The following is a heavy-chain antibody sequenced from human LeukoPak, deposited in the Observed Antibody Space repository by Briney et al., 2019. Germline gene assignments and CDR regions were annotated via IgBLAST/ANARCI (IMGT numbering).Heavy chain of an antibody. D-gene: IGHD3-10*01. CDR2: IYYSGST. J-gene: IGHJ4*02. Sequence: SETLSLTCTVSGGSISSYYWSWIRQPPGKGLEWIGYIYYSGSTNYNPSLKSRVTISVDTSKNQFSLKLSSVTAADTAVYYCARHGRELKYYFDYWGQGTLVTVSS. CDR1: GGSISSYY. V-gene: IGHV4-59*08. CDR3: ARHGRELKYYFDY.